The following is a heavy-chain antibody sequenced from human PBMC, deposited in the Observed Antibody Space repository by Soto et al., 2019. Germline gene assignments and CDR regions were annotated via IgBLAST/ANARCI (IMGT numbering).Heavy chain of an antibody. D-gene: IGHD3-3*01. CDR2: INFSGATR. CDR1: GFTFRNYE. CDR3: TIPVRPDDFWFGEPRDI. V-gene: IGHV3-48*03. Sequence: PGGSLRLSCAASGFTFRNYEMHWVRQAPGKGLEWVSYINFSGATRYYADSVKGRFTISRDDSKNSLYLQMESLRAEDTAVYSCTIPVRPDDFWFGEPRDIWGRGTMGRVS. J-gene: IGHJ3*02.